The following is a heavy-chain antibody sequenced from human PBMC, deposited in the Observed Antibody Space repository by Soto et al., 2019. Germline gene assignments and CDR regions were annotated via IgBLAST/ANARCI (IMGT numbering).Heavy chain of an antibody. CDR1: GGTFNSYL. V-gene: IGHV1-69*06. Sequence: QVQLVQSGAEVKNPGSSVKVSCKTSGGTFNSYLIDWVRQAPGQGLEWMGGIIPAFGTAKYAQKFQGRVTMTADKSTTTSYIELRTLPSEDTAVYYCARGLDQPPIGLYFDTWGQGTLVTVSS. J-gene: IGHJ4*02. D-gene: IGHD2-2*01. CDR2: IIPAFGTA. CDR3: ARGLDQPPIGLYFDT.